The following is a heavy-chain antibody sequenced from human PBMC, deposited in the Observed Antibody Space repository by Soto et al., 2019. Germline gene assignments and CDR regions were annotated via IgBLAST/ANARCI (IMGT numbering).Heavy chain of an antibody. CDR2: ISSDGTTT. V-gene: IGHV3-74*01. CDR3: AIQDCTNDVCLEAAVTVGGALES. D-gene: IGHD2-8*01. Sequence: VQLVQSGGGLAQPGKSLRLSCAASGFTFRKFWMHWVRQVPGKGPVWVSYISSDGTTTDYADSVKGRFTISRDNAKDTLYLQMDSLRAEDTAGYYCAIQDCTNDVCLEAAVTVGGALESWGQGTLVTVSS. CDR1: GFTFRKFW. J-gene: IGHJ1*01.